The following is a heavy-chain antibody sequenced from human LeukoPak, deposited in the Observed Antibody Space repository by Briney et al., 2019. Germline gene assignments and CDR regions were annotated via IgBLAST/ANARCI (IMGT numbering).Heavy chain of an antibody. V-gene: IGHV3-23*01. D-gene: IGHD2-21*02. J-gene: IGHJ4*02. CDR1: GFTFSNYA. CDR3: ASGRSCGGDCYAYFDY. CDR2: ISASGSGT. Sequence: GGSLRLSCAASGFTFSNYAMSGVRKAPGKGLEWVSGISASGSGTGYADSVKGRFTISRDTFKNTLYLQLNSLRADDTAVYYCASGRSCGGDCYAYFDYWGQGTLVTVSS.